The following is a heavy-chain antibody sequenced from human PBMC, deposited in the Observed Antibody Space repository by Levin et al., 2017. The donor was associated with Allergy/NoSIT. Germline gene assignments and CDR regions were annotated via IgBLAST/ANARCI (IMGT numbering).Heavy chain of an antibody. CDR1: GFTFTTFG. J-gene: IGHJ4*02. CDR3: ARPALDY. V-gene: IGHV3-30*03. CDR2: ITPAGSIK. Sequence: GGSLRLSCAASGFTFTTFGMHWVRQAPGKGLEWVALITPAGSIKYYADSLKGRFTISRDNSKNAVYLQMTSLTVEDTAVYYCARPALDYWGQGTLVTVSS.